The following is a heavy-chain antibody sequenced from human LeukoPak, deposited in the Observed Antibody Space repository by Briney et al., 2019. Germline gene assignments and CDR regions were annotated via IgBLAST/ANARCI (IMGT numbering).Heavy chain of an antibody. CDR1: GFTFSNFE. CDR3: ARDPYGDLQFDFFDF. CDR2: ISGSGDAI. V-gene: IGHV3-48*03. D-gene: IGHD4-17*01. J-gene: IGHJ4*02. Sequence: GGSLRLSCAASGFTFSNFEMNWVRQTPGKGLEWVSYISGSGDAIYYADSVRGRFTISRDNAKNSLYLQMNILRAEDTAVYYCARDPYGDLQFDFFDFWGQGTLVAVSS.